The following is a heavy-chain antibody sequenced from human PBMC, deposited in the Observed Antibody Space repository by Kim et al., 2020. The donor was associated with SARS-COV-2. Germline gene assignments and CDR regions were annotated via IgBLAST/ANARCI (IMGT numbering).Heavy chain of an antibody. CDR1: GFVFRAYW. V-gene: IGHV3-74*01. CDR2: INTDGSTT. CDR3: VRWRYSYSYPLDY. D-gene: IGHD5-18*01. Sequence: GGSLRLSCAASGFVFRAYWMHWVRQVPGKGLECVSGINTDGSTTIYADSVKGRFTISRENAENTLYLHMYSLRAEDTGIYYCVRWRYSYSYPLDYWGHGTRVTVS. J-gene: IGHJ4*01.